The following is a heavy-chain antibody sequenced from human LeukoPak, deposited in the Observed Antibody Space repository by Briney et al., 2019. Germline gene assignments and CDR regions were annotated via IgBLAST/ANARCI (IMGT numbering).Heavy chain of an antibody. CDR3: NVRWGPNSDY. V-gene: IGHV3-30*02. CDR2: IRYDGSNK. D-gene: IGHD7-27*01. J-gene: IGHJ4*02. Sequence: GGSLRLSCAASGFTFSSYGMHWVRQAPGKGLEWVAFIRYDGSNKYYADSVKGRITISRDNAKNTLFLHMNSLRAEDTAVYYCNVRWGPNSDYWGQGTLVTVSS. CDR1: GFTFSSYG.